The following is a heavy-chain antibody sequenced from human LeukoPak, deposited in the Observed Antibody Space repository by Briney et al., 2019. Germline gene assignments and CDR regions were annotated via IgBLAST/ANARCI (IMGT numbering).Heavy chain of an antibody. D-gene: IGHD3-3*01. V-gene: IGHV1-58*02. CDR2: IVVGSGNT. Sequence: SMKVSCKASGFTFTTSAMQWVRQARGQRLEWIGWIVVGSGNTNYAQKFQERVTITRDMSTSTAYMELSSLRSEDTAVYYCAADSRRTYYDFWSGYWYAFDIWGQGTMVTVSS. CDR3: AADSRRTYYDFWSGYWYAFDI. J-gene: IGHJ3*02. CDR1: GFTFTTSA.